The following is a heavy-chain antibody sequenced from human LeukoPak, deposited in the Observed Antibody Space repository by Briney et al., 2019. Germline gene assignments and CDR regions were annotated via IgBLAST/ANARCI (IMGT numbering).Heavy chain of an antibody. CDR1: GFTFSSYA. Sequence: GGSLRLSCAASGFTFSSYAMHWVRQAPGKGLEWVAVISYDGSNKYYADSVKGRFTISRDNSKNTLYLQMNSLRAEDTAVYYCARDADPCGGDCYPLFDYWGQGTLVTVSS. CDR3: ARDADPCGGDCYPLFDY. V-gene: IGHV3-30*04. D-gene: IGHD2-21*02. J-gene: IGHJ4*02. CDR2: ISYDGSNK.